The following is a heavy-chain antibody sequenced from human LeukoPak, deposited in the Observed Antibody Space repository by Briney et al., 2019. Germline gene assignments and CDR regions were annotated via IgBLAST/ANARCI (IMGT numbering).Heavy chain of an antibody. J-gene: IGHJ4*02. V-gene: IGHV1-18*01. CDR2: ISAYDGNT. Sequence: ASVKVSCKASGLTFSNYGITWVRQAPGQGLEWVGWISAYDGNTNYAQKFQGRVTMTTDTSTSTAHMELRSLRYDDTAVYYCARATIGGPEYWGQGTLVTVSS. D-gene: IGHD3-16*01. CDR3: ARATIGGPEY. CDR1: GLTFSNYG.